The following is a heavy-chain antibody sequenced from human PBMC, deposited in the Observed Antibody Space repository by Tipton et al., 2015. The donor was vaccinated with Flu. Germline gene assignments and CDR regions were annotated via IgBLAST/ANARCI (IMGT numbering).Heavy chain of an antibody. CDR1: GFTFSSYG. J-gene: IGHJ3*02. D-gene: IGHD1-1*01. V-gene: IGHV3-30*18. CDR3: AKDLNLKSFPRVGAFDI. CDR2: ISYDGSNK. Sequence: SLRLSCAASGFTFSSYGMHWVRQAPGKGLEWVAVISYDGSNKYYADSVKGRFTISRDNSKNTLYLQMNSLRAEDTAVYYCAKDLNLKSFPRVGAFDIWGQGTMVTVSS.